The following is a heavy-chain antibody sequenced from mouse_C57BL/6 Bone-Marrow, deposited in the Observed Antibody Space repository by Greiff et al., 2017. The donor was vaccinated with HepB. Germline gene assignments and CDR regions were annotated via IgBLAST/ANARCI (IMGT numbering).Heavy chain of an antibody. Sequence: EVKLVESGGGLVKPGGSLKLSCAASGFTFSSYAMSWVRQTPEKRLEWVATISDGGSYTYYPDNVKGRFTISRDNAKNTLYLQMSHLKSEDTAMYYCARDGPPVDAMDYWGQGTSVTVSS. J-gene: IGHJ4*01. CDR3: ARDGPPVDAMDY. CDR1: GFTFSSYA. D-gene: IGHD1-1*01. V-gene: IGHV5-4*01. CDR2: ISDGGSYT.